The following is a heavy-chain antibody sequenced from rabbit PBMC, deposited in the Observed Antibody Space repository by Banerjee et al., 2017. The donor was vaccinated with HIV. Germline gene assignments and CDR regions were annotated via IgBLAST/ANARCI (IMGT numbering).Heavy chain of an antibody. Sequence: QSLEESGGDLVKPGASLTLTCTASGFSFSSSYWISWVRQAPGKGLEWIACIGTSSGSTYYASWAKGRFTISKTSSTTVTLQMTSLTAADTATYFCARDYSYGYTGYPLWGQGTLVTVS. CDR2: IGTSSGST. D-gene: IGHD6-1*01. J-gene: IGHJ3*01. CDR1: GFSFSSSYW. V-gene: IGHV1S40*01. CDR3: ARDYSYGYTGYPL.